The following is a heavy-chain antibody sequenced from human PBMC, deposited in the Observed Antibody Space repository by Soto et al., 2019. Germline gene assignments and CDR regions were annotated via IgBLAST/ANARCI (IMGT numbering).Heavy chain of an antibody. CDR3: GANMDV. Sequence: PGGSLRLSCAASGFTVSSYVMHWVRQAPGKGLEWVAVISYDGSEKNYVDSVKGRFTISRDNAKNSLSLQMNSLRAEDTAVYYCGANMDVWGQGTTVTVSS. J-gene: IGHJ6*02. CDR1: GFTVSSYV. V-gene: IGHV3-30*03. CDR2: ISYDGSEK.